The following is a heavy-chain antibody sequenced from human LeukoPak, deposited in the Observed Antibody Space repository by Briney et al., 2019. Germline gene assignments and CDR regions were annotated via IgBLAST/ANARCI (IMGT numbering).Heavy chain of an antibody. J-gene: IGHJ4*02. CDR3: ARLYSSSWYVGD. CDR2: ISYDGSNK. V-gene: IGHV3-30*03. CDR1: GFTFSNYG. D-gene: IGHD6-13*01. Sequence: GGSLRLSCAASGFTFSNYGMHWVRQAPGKGLEWVAVISYDGSNKNYGDSVKGRFTISRDNSKNTLYLQMNSLRAEDTAVYYCARLYSSSWYVGDWGQGTLVTVSS.